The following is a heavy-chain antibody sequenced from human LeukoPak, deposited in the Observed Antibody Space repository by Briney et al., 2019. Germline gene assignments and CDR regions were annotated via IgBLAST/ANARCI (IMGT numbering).Heavy chain of an antibody. V-gene: IGHV5-51*01. CDR1: GYSFTSYW. Sequence: GESLKISCKGSGYSFTSYWIGWVRQMPGKGLEWMGIIYPGDSDTRYSSSFQGQVTISADKSISTAYLQWSSLKASDTAMYYCARLPYRYSGYDLISDYWGQGTLVTVSS. CDR2: IYPGDSDT. J-gene: IGHJ4*02. D-gene: IGHD5-12*01. CDR3: ARLPYRYSGYDLISDY.